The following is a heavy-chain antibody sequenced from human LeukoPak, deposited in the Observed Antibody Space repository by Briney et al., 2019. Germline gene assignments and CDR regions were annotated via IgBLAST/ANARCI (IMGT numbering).Heavy chain of an antibody. V-gene: IGHV3-30*18. Sequence: PGGSLRLSCAASGFTFSSYGMHWVRQAPGKGLEWVAVISYDGSNKYYADSVKGRFTISRDNSKNTLYLQMNSLRAEDTAVYYCAKVGSSGYDFDYWGQGTLVTVSS. D-gene: IGHD3-3*01. CDR3: AKVGSSGYDFDY. J-gene: IGHJ4*02. CDR2: ISYDGSNK. CDR1: GFTFSSYG.